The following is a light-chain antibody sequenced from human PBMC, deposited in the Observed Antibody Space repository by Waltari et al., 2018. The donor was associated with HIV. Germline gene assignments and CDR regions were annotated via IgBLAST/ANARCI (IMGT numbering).Light chain of an antibody. Sequence: DVVMAQSPLSLPVTLGQPASISCRSSQSLVYSDGNTYWNWFHQRPGQSPRRLIYKVATRDSGVPDRFSGSGSGTAFTLKISRVEAEDVGVYYCMQGTHWPYTFGQGTNLQIK. CDR1: QSLVYSDGNTY. CDR2: KVA. CDR3: MQGTHWPYT. J-gene: IGKJ2*01. V-gene: IGKV2-30*01.